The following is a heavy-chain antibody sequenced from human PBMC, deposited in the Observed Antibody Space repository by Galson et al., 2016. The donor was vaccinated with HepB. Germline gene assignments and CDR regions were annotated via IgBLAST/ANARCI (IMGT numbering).Heavy chain of an antibody. CDR2: IWYDGRNK. V-gene: IGHV3-33*01. CDR3: ARERTAAGLRTFDY. J-gene: IGHJ4*02. D-gene: IGHD6-13*01. CDR1: GFTFSIYG. Sequence: SLRLSCAASGFTFSIYGMHWVRQAPGKGLEWVAVIWYDGRNKYYADSVKGRFTISRDNSRNTVLLQMNSLRAEDTAVYYCARERTAAGLRTFDYWGQGTLVTVTS.